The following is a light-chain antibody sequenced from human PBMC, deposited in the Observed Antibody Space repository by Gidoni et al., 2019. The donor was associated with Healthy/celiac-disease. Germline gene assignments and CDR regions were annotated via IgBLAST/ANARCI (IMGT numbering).Light chain of an antibody. CDR3: QQSYSTPYT. CDR1: QSISSY. V-gene: IGKV1-39*01. Sequence: DIQMTQSPSSLSASVGDSVTITCRASQSISSYLNWYQQKPGKAPKLLIYAASSLQSGVPPRFSGSGSGTDFTLTSSSLQPEDFATYYCQQSYSTPYTFXQXTKLEIK. J-gene: IGKJ2*01. CDR2: AAS.